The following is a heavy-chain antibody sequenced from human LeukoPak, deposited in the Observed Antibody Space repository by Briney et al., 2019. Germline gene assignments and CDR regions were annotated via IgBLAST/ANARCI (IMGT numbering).Heavy chain of an antibody. J-gene: IGHJ4*02. CDR1: GYAFTSYY. CDR2: IDPSGGST. CDR3: AGADRYSSGWYYFDY. D-gene: IGHD6-19*01. V-gene: IGHV1-46*01. Sequence: ASVKVSCKASGYAFTSYYMHWVRQAPGQGLEWMGIIDPSGGSTSYAQKFQGRVTMTRDTSTSTVYMELSSLRSEDTAVYYCAGADRYSSGWYYFDYWGQGTLVTVSS.